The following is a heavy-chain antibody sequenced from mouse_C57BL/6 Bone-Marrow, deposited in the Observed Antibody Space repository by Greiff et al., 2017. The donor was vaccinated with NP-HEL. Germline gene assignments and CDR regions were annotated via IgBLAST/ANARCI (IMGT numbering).Heavy chain of an antibody. CDR3: ARDHYYGSSYFGYAMDY. D-gene: IGHD1-1*01. CDR2: ISDGGSYT. Sequence: EVMLVESGGGLVKPGGSLKLSCAASGFTFSSYAMSWVRQTPEKRLEWVATISDGGSYTYYPDNVKGRFTISRDNAKNNLYLQMSHLKSEDTAMYYCARDHYYGSSYFGYAMDYWGQGTSVTVSS. J-gene: IGHJ4*01. V-gene: IGHV5-4*01. CDR1: GFTFSSYA.